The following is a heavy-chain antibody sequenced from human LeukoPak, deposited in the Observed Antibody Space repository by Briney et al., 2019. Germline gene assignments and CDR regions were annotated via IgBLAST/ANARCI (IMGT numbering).Heavy chain of an antibody. J-gene: IGHJ6*02. Sequence: SSETLSLTCTVSGDSFTSTDDFWGWIRQPPGKGLEWIGSINYSGKTYYNPSLKSRVIISVATSKNQVSLRLSSVTAADTAVYYCARSSYSSGRYGGLDVWGQGTTVTVSS. D-gene: IGHD3-22*01. V-gene: IGHV4-39*01. CDR3: ARSSYSSGRYGGLDV. CDR1: GDSFTSTDDF. CDR2: INYSGKT.